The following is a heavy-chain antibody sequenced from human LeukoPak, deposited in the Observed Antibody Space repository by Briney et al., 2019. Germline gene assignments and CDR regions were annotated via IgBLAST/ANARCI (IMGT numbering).Heavy chain of an antibody. CDR3: ARGGAAAGTIWFDP. J-gene: IGHJ5*02. D-gene: IGHD6-13*01. V-gene: IGHV4-34*01. CDR1: GGSFSGNY. CDR2: INHSGST. Sequence: PSETLSLTCAVYGGSFSGNYWSWIRQPPGKGLEWIGEINHSGSTNYNPSLKSRVTISVDTSKNQFSLKLSSVTAADTAVYYCARGGAAAGTIWFDPWGQGTLVTVSS.